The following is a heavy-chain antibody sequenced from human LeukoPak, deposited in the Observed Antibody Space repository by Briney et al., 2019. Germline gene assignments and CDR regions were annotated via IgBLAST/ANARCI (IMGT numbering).Heavy chain of an antibody. V-gene: IGHV1-18*01. CDR2: ISAYNGNT. CDR3: ARDLSIPAAYYYDSSGYPHFDY. D-gene: IGHD3-22*01. Sequence: ASLKVSCKASGYTFTSYGISLVRQAPGQGLEWMGWISAYNGNTNYAQKLQGRVTMTTDTSTSTAYMELRSLRSDDTAVYYCARDLSIPAAYYYDSSGYPHFDYWGQGTLVTVSS. CDR1: GYTFTSYG. J-gene: IGHJ4*02.